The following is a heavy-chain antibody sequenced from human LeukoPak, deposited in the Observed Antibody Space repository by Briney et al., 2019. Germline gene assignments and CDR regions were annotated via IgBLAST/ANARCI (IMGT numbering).Heavy chain of an antibody. CDR1: GFTFSSSW. CDR2: MKQDGSEK. D-gene: IGHD2-15*01. J-gene: IGHJ4*02. Sequence: PGGSLRLSCAASGFTFSSSWMTWVRQAPGKGLEWVANMKQDGSEKYYVDSVKGRFTISRDNAKNSLYLQMNSLRAEDTAVYYCARAKGVYCSGGSCYSSPFDYWGQGTLVTVSS. V-gene: IGHV3-7*01. CDR3: ARAKGVYCSGGSCYSSPFDY.